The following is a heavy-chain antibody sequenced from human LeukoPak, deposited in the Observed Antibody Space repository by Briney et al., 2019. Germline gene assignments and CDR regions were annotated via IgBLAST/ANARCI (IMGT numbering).Heavy chain of an antibody. D-gene: IGHD5-18*01. CDR1: GGTFSSYA. CDR3: ATPRPQLGFRLLSPLNYGMDV. J-gene: IGHJ6*04. V-gene: IGHV1-69*13. Sequence: SVKVSCKASGGTFSSYAISWVRQAPGQGLEWMGGIIPIFGTANYAQKFQGRVTITADESTSTAYMELSSLRSEDTAVYYCATPRPQLGFRLLSPLNYGMDVWGKGTRVTVSS. CDR2: IIPIFGTA.